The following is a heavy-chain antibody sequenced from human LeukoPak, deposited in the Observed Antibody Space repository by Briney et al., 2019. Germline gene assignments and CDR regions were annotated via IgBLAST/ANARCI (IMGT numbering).Heavy chain of an antibody. J-gene: IGHJ4*02. V-gene: IGHV3-30*04. CDR2: ISYDGSNK. D-gene: IGHD6-13*01. CDR3: ARGGIAAAGTTFDY. CDR1: GFTFSSYA. Sequence: GGSLRLSCAASGFTFSSYAMHWVRQAPGKGLEWVAVISYDGSNKYYADSVKGRFTISRDNSKDTLYLQMNSLRAEDTAVYYCARGGIAAAGTTFDYWGQGTLVPSPQ.